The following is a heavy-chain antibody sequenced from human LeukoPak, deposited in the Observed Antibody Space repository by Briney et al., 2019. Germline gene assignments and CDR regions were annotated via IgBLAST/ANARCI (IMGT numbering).Heavy chain of an antibody. Sequence: PGGSLRLSCAASGFTFSSYGMHWVRQAPGKGLEWVAFIRYDGSNKYYADSVKGRFTISRDNSKNTLYLQMNSLRAEDTAVYYCAKEGKYYYDSSGYFNWGQGTLVTVSS. J-gene: IGHJ4*02. D-gene: IGHD3-22*01. V-gene: IGHV3-30*02. CDR2: IRYDGSNK. CDR1: GFTFSSYG. CDR3: AKEGKYYYDSSGYFN.